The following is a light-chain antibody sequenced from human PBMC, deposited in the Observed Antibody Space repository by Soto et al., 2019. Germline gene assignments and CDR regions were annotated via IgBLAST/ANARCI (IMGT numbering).Light chain of an antibody. CDR1: QNVLSN. CDR2: GAS. V-gene: IGKV3-15*01. J-gene: IGKJ5*01. Sequence: EIVMTQSPATLSVSPGDRATLSCRASQNVLSNLAWYQQKPGQAPRLLIYGASTRATGLPARFSGSGSGTQFTLTISSLQSEDFAVYYCQQYNNWPITFGQGTRLEIK. CDR3: QQYNNWPIT.